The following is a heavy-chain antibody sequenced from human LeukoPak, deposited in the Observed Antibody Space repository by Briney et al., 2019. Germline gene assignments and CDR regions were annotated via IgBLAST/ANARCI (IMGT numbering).Heavy chain of an antibody. CDR1: GGSFSGYY. D-gene: IGHD5-12*01. J-gene: IGHJ4*02. CDR2: INHSGST. CDR3: ARGIVATITNFDY. Sequence: SETLSLTCAVYGGSFSGYYWSWIRQPPGKGLEWIGEINHSGSTNYNPSLKSRVTISVDTSKNQFSLKLSSVTAADTAVYYCARGIVATITNFDYWGQGTLVTVSS. V-gene: IGHV4-34*01.